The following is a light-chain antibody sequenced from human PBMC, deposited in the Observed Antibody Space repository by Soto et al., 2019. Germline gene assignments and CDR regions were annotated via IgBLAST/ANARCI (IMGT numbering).Light chain of an antibody. J-gene: IGLJ7*01. CDR2: ENN. Sequence: QSVLTQPPSVSAAPGQKVAISCSGSSPNIGNDYVSWYQQLPGTAPKLLIYENNKRPSGIPDRFSGSKSGTSATLGITGLQSGDEADYYCETWDSSLSAAVFGGDTKLTVL. CDR3: ETWDSSLSAAV. CDR1: SPNIGNDY. V-gene: IGLV1-51*02.